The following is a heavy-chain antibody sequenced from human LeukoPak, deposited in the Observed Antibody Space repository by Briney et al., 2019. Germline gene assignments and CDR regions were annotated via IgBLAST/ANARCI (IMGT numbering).Heavy chain of an antibody. Sequence: GGSLRLSCAASGFTFSSYWMSWVRQAPGKGLEWVANIKQDGSEKYYVDSVKGRFTISRDNAKNSLYLQMNSLRAEDTAVYYCARGSFGVVIRYYYYYYSVDVWGKGTTVTVSS. CDR3: ARGSFGVVIRYYYYYYSVDV. CDR1: GFTFSSYW. CDR2: IKQDGSEK. V-gene: IGHV3-7*01. D-gene: IGHD3-3*01. J-gene: IGHJ6*03.